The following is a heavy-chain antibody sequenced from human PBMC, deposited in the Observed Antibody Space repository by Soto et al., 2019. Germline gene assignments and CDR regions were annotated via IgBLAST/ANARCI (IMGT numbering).Heavy chain of an antibody. J-gene: IGHJ3*02. CDR3: AYWRHAFDI. D-gene: IGHD2-15*01. CDR2: ISYDGDNK. Sequence: GGSLRLSCAASGFTFSSYGMHWVRQAPGKGLEWVAVISYDGDNKYYADSVRGRFTISRDNSKNTLYLQMNSLRAEDTAVYYCAYWRHAFDIWGQGTMVTVS. CDR1: GFTFSSYG. V-gene: IGHV3-30*19.